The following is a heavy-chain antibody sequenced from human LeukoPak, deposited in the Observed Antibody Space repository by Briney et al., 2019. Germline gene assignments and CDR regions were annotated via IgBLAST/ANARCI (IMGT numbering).Heavy chain of an antibody. CDR3: ARVFLERLTSGYFDN. J-gene: IGHJ4*02. D-gene: IGHD3-3*01. Sequence: GGSLRLSCAASGFTSSEYAMHWVRQAPGKGLEWVAVISYDGRQKYYGDSVKGRFTISRDNPKNTLYLQMNSLRDDDTAVYYCARVFLERLTSGYFDNWGQGTLVTVSS. CDR2: ISYDGRQK. V-gene: IGHV3-30-3*01. CDR1: GFTSSEYA.